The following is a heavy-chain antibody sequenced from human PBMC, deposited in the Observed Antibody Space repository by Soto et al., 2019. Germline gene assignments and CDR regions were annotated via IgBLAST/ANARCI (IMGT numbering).Heavy chain of an antibody. V-gene: IGHV3-7*03. D-gene: IGHD5-12*01. CDR1: GFTFSSYW. Sequence: LRLSCAASGFTFSSYWMSWVRQAPGKGLEWVANIKQDGSEKYYVDSVKGRFTISRDNAKNSLYLQMNSLRAEDTAVYYCARDTTISGYDYPSLFDYWGQGTLVTV. CDR2: IKQDGSEK. CDR3: ARDTTISGYDYPSLFDY. J-gene: IGHJ4*02.